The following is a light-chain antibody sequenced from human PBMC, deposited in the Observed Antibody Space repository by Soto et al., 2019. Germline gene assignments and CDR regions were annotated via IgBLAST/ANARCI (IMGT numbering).Light chain of an antibody. CDR1: QSVSSN. J-gene: IGKJ2*01. Sequence: EIVMTQSPASLSVSPGERATLSCRASQSVSSNLAWYQQKPGQAPRLLIYGASTRAAAFPARFSGSGSGTEFTLTISSLQSEDFAVYYCQQHTNWPRTFGQGTNLEIK. CDR2: GAS. V-gene: IGKV3-15*01. CDR3: QQHTNWPRT.